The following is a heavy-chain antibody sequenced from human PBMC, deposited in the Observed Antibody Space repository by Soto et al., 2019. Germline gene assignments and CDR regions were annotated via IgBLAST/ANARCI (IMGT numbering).Heavy chain of an antibody. CDR3: ARHPRGLKQQLVLHWFDP. V-gene: IGHV3-11*06. CDR2: ISSSSSYT. CDR1: GFTFSDYY. D-gene: IGHD6-13*01. Sequence: QVQLVESGGGLVKPGGSLRLSCAASGFTFSDYYMSWIRQAPGKGLEWVSYISSSSSYTNYADSVKGRFTISRDNAKNSLYLQMNSLRAEDTAVYYCARHPRGLKQQLVLHWFDPWGQGTLVTVSS. J-gene: IGHJ5*02.